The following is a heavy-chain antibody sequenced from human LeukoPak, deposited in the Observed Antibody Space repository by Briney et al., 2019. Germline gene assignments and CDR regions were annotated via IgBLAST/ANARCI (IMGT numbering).Heavy chain of an antibody. CDR3: ARGEKPYDY. V-gene: IGHV1-18*01. Sequence: ASVKVSCKTPGYTFTYYVISWVRQAPGQGLEWMGWINAYNGNTNDAQKFQSRVTMTTDTSTSTAYMELRSLRSDDTAVYYCARGEKPYDYWGQGTLVSVSS. CDR2: INAYNGNT. D-gene: IGHD1-26*01. J-gene: IGHJ4*02. CDR1: GYTFTYYV.